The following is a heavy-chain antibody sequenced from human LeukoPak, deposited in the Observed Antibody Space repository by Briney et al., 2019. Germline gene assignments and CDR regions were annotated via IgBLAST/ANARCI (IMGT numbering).Heavy chain of an antibody. CDR1: GYSISSGYY. V-gene: IGHV4-38-2*02. CDR3: ATDGMVRGPDAWFDS. Sequence: SETLSLTCTVSGYSISSGYYWGWIRQPPGKGLEWIGSIYHSGNTYYNPSLKSRVTMSVDTSKNQFSLKLSSVTAADTAVYYCATDGMVRGPDAWFDSWGQGTLVTVSS. D-gene: IGHD3-10*01. CDR2: IYHSGNT. J-gene: IGHJ5*01.